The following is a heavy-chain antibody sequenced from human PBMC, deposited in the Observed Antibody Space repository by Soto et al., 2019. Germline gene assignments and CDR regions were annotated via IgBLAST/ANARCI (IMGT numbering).Heavy chain of an antibody. CDR3: AKSSVWYPYFDS. J-gene: IGHJ4*02. CDR1: EFSLDDYA. CDR2: ITYTGVST. V-gene: IGHV3-23*01. D-gene: IGHD6-13*01. Sequence: GGSLRLSWAASEFSLDDYAMIWVRQAPGKGLEWVSSITYTGVSTYYADSVKGRFTISRDNSRDTLFLQMNSLRAEDTAIYYCAKSSVWYPYFDSWGQGTLVTVSS.